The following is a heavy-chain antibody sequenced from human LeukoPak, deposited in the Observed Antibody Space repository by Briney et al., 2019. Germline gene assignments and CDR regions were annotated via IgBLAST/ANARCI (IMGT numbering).Heavy chain of an antibody. Sequence: GGSLRLSCAASGFTFDDYAMHWVRQAPGKGLEWVSGISWNSGSIGYADSVKGRFTISRDNAKNSLYLQMNSLRAEDTAVYYCARSYSSSYQNYMDVWGKGTTVTVSS. J-gene: IGHJ6*03. CDR1: GFTFDDYA. D-gene: IGHD6-6*01. CDR3: ARSYSSSYQNYMDV. V-gene: IGHV3-9*01. CDR2: ISWNSGSI.